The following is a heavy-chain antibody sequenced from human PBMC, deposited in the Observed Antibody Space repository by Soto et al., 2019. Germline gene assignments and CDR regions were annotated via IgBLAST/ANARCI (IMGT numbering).Heavy chain of an antibody. J-gene: IGHJ5*02. D-gene: IGHD6-13*01. CDR1: GGSFSGYY. V-gene: IGHV4-34*01. CDR3: ARGFSWSRTTSALKRGWFDP. Sequence: QVQLQQWGAGLLKPSETLSLTCAVYGGSFSGYYWSWIRQPPGKGLEWIGEINHSGSTNYNPSLKSRVTISVDPSKNQFSLKLSSVTAADTAVYYCARGFSWSRTTSALKRGWFDPWGQGTLVTVSS. CDR2: INHSGST.